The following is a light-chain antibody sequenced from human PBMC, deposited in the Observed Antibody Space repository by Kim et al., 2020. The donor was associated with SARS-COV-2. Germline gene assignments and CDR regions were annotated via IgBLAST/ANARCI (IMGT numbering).Light chain of an antibody. Sequence: PAERATLSCRASHSVGSSFLAWYQQKPGRAPRLLIYGAFTRATGIPDRFSGSGSGTDFTLTISRLEPEDLAVYYCQQYRSSPITFGGGTKVDIK. CDR3: QQYRSSPIT. J-gene: IGKJ4*01. CDR1: HSVGSSF. V-gene: IGKV3-20*01. CDR2: GAF.